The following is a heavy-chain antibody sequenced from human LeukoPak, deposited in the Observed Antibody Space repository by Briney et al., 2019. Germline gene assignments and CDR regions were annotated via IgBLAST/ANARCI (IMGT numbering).Heavy chain of an antibody. Sequence: GESLKISCKGSGYSFTSYWIGWVRQMPGKGLEWMGIIYPGDSDTRYSPSFQGQVTISADKSISTAYLQWSSLKASDTAMYYCARQSGYYDILTGSPPTGWFDPWGQGTLVTVSS. CDR3: ARQSGYYDILTGSPPTGWFDP. CDR2: IYPGDSDT. CDR1: GYSFTSYW. J-gene: IGHJ5*02. V-gene: IGHV5-51*01. D-gene: IGHD3-9*01.